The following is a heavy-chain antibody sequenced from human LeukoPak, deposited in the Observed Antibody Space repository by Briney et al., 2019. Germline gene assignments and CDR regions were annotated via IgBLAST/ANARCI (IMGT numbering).Heavy chain of an antibody. CDR1: GFSFRRYA. V-gene: IGHV3-21*05. D-gene: IGHD6-13*01. CDR3: ARDTFEPLVIDF. CDR2: VNAESTDI. Sequence: PGGSLRLACAASGFSFRRYAMDWVRQAPGKGLECVAYVNAESTDILYADSVRGRFTISRDNAKNSLYLQMNSLRAEDRGVYYCARDTFEPLVIDFWGQGTLVTVSS. J-gene: IGHJ4*02.